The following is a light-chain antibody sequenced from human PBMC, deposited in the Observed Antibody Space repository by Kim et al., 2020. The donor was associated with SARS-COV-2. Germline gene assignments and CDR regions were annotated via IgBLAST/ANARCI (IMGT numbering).Light chain of an antibody. Sequence: FPWERATLSCRASQSVSNNLAWYQHKPGQTPRLLIYGASTRANGVPARFSGSGSGTDFTLTVSSLQSEDFAVYYCHQYNDWPPGDTFGQGTKLEI. CDR1: QSVSNN. J-gene: IGKJ2*01. CDR3: HQYNDWPPGDT. V-gene: IGKV3-15*01. CDR2: GAS.